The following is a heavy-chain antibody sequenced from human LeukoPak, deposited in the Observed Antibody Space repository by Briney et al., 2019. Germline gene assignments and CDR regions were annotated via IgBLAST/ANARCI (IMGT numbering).Heavy chain of an antibody. Sequence: GGSLRLSCAASGFTFSSYWMSWVPQAPGKGLEWVANIKQDGSEKYYVDSVKGRFTISRDNAKNSLYLQMNGLRADDTAIYYCARDAYDDASESWGQGTLVTVSS. J-gene: IGHJ5*02. D-gene: IGHD3-3*01. CDR3: ARDAYDDASES. V-gene: IGHV3-7*01. CDR2: IKQDGSEK. CDR1: GFTFSSYW.